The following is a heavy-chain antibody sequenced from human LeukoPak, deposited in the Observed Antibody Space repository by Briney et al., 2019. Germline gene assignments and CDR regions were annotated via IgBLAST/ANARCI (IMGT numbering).Heavy chain of an antibody. J-gene: IGHJ4*02. V-gene: IGHV4-31*03. CDR2: IYYSGST. Sequence: SQTLSLTCTVSGGSICSGGYYGSWIRQHPGKGLEWIGYIYYSGSTYYNPSLKSRVTISVDTSKNQFSLKLSSVTAADTAVYYCAREVTTVAYFDYWGQGTLVTVSS. CDR3: AREVTTVAYFDY. D-gene: IGHD4-23*01. CDR1: GGSICSGGYY.